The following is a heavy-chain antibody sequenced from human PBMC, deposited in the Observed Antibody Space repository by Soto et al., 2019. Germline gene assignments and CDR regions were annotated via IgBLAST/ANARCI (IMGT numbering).Heavy chain of an antibody. CDR3: ARGRDGDY. Sequence: QVHLVQSVAEVKKPGASVKVSCQASGYAFTTYGITWVRQAPGQGLEWMGWISAHNGNTNYAQKLRGRVTVPRETATSRGYRVPRSLRSDDTAGYNCARGRDGDYWGQGALVTVSS. V-gene: IGHV1-18*01. D-gene: IGHD6-6*01. CDR2: ISAHNGNT. J-gene: IGHJ4*02. CDR1: GYAFTTYG.